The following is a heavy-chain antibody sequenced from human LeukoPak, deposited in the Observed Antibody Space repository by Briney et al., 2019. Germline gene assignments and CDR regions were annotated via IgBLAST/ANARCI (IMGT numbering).Heavy chain of an antibody. D-gene: IGHD3-10*01. CDR3: AREEDYYGSGSAPA. CDR2: IYHSGST. J-gene: IGHJ5*02. Sequence: SETLSLTCTVSGGSISSYYWSWIRQPLGKGLEWIGSIYHSGSTYYNPSLKSRVTISVDTSKNQFSLKLSSVTAADTAVYYCAREEDYYGSGSAPAWGQGTLVTVSS. V-gene: IGHV4-38-2*02. CDR1: GGSISSYY.